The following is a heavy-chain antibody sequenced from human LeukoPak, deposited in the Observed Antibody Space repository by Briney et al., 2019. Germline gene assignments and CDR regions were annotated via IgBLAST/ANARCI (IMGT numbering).Heavy chain of an antibody. D-gene: IGHD3-10*01. J-gene: IGHJ4*02. CDR1: GYTFTNHT. Sequence: ASVKVSRKASGYTFTNHTIHWVRQAPGQRLEWMGWISAGNGNTKYSQNFQGRVTIASDTSASTAYMELSSLRSEDTAVYYCARDYGSGSYYRFDYWGQGTLVTVSS. CDR2: ISAGNGNT. CDR3: ARDYGSGSYYRFDY. V-gene: IGHV1-3*01.